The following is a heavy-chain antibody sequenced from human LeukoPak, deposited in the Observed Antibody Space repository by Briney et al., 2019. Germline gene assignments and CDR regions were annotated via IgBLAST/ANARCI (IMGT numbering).Heavy chain of an antibody. CDR1: GFTFSSYE. Sequence: GGSLRLSCAASGFTFSSYEMNWVRQAPGKGLEWVSYISSSGSTIYYADSVKGRFTISRDNAKNSLYLQMNSLRAEDTAVYYCARDPTVTRYFDYWGQGTLVTVSS. J-gene: IGHJ4*02. V-gene: IGHV3-48*03. CDR3: ARDPTVTRYFDY. CDR2: ISSSGSTI. D-gene: IGHD4-11*01.